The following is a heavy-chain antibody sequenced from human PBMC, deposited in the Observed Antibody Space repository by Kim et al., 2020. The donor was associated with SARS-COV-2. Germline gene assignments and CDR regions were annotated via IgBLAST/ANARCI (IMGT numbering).Heavy chain of an antibody. V-gene: IGHV3-74*01. CDR1: GFTFSIYW. CDR2: INNDATST. J-gene: IGHJ3*02. CDR3: ARGAATGTGRDAFDI. D-gene: IGHD6-13*01. Sequence: GGSLRLSCAASGFTFSIYWMHWVRQVPGKGLVWVSRINNDATSTNYADSVKGRFTISRDNAKNTLYLQMNSLGAEDTALYYCARGAATGTGRDAFDIWGQGTMVTVSS.